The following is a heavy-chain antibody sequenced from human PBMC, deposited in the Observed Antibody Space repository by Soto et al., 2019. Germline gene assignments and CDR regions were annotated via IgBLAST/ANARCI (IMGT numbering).Heavy chain of an antibody. CDR2: IKQDGSEK. D-gene: IGHD6-19*01. Sequence: GGSLRLSCAASGFTFSSYWMSWVRQAPGKGLEWVANIKQDGSEKYYVDSAKGRFTISRDNAKNSLYLQMNSLRAEDTAVYYCAAPRGHRGSGGIYYYYGMDVWGQGTTVTV. J-gene: IGHJ6*02. CDR1: GFTFSSYW. CDR3: AAPRGHRGSGGIYYYYGMDV. V-gene: IGHV3-7*03.